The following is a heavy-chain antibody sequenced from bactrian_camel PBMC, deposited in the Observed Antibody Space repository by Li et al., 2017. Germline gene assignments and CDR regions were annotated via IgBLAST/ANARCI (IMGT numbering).Heavy chain of an antibody. D-gene: IGHD6*01. CDR3: AADQLYGTCRDVLDFPA. CDR2: LWIGGAQT. V-gene: IGHV3-3*01. CDR1: RYTYKRNY. J-gene: IGHJ4*01. Sequence: HVQLVESGGGSVQAGGSLTLSCAAGRYTYKRNYMGWFRQRPGKDREALAVLWIGGAQTTYADSVKGRFTITRGKARDLVYLQMNGLQPEDTGIYYCAADQLYGTCRDVLDFPARGQGTQVTVS.